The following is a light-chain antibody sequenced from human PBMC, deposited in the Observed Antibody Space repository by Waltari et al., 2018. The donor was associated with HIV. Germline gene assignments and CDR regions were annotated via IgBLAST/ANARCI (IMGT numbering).Light chain of an antibody. J-gene: IGLJ2*01. Sequence: YELTQPPSVSVAPGQTATITSGGDNIGYRRVTWYQQKAGQAPVWVFYDDTDRPSGIPGRFSGSKSGNTATLTISRVEAGDEADYYCQVWASNSAYVVFGGRTKLTVL. CDR2: DDT. CDR1: NIGYRR. CDR3: QVWASNSAYVV. V-gene: IGLV3-21*02.